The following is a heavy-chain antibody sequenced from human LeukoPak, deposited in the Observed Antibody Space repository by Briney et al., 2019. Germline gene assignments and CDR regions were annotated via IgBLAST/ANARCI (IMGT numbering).Heavy chain of an antibody. CDR2: IKQDGSEK. V-gene: IGHV3-7*01. CDR1: GFTFSSYW. D-gene: IGHD6-6*01. CDR3: AKEVELLPFDY. J-gene: IGHJ4*02. Sequence: GGSLRLSCAASGFTFSSYWMSWVRQAPGKGLEWVANIKQDGSEKYYVDSVKGRFTISRDNSKNTVYLQMNSLRAEDTAVYYCAKEVELLPFDYWGQGTLVTVSS.